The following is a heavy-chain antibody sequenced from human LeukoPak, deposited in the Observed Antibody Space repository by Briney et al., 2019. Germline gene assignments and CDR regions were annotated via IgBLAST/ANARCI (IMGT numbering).Heavy chain of an antibody. CDR3: AKDKDLTKLGYFDY. CDR1: GFTFSSYA. D-gene: IGHD3-3*01. J-gene: IGHJ4*02. V-gene: IGHV3-23*01. CDR2: ISGSGGST. Sequence: PGGSLRLSCAASGFTFSSYAMSWVRQAPGKGLEWVSAISGSGGSTYYADSVKGRFTISRDKSKNTLYLQMNSLRAEDTAVYYCAKDKDLTKLGYFDYWGQGTLVTVSS.